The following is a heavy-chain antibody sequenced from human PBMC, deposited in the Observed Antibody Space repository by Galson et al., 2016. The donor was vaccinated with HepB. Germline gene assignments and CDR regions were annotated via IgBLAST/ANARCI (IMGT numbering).Heavy chain of an antibody. J-gene: IGHJ6*02. D-gene: IGHD2-15*01. CDR2: LSYSGNT. CDR1: GGSISSHY. CDR3: ARHLLSECDLPHGMDV. V-gene: IGHV4-59*08. Sequence: ETLSLTCTVSGGSISSHYWSWLRPSPGAGLEWIAYLSYSGNTNYNPSLQSRVTISVGTSKNQFSLKLRSVTAADTAVYYCARHLLSECDLPHGMDVWGQGTTVTVSS.